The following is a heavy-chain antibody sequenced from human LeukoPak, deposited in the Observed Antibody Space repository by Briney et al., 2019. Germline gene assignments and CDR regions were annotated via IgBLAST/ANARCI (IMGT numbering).Heavy chain of an antibody. Sequence: SETLSLTCTVSGGSLSSYYWGWVRQPPGKGLGWIGYIYYSGSTNYNPSLKRRVNISGDTSKDQFALKLSSVTAADTAVYYCSREGGSESYVDYWGQGTLVTVSS. J-gene: IGHJ4*02. CDR2: IYYSGST. D-gene: IGHD3-10*01. CDR3: SREGGSESYVDY. V-gene: IGHV4-59*01. CDR1: GGSLSSYY.